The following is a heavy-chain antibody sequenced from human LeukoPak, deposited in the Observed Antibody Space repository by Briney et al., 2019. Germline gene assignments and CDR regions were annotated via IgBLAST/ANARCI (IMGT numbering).Heavy chain of an antibody. D-gene: IGHD3-3*01. CDR3: ARVNYDFWSDYYWTYYFDY. CDR1: GGSISSYY. Sequence: SETLSLTCTVSGGSISSYYWSWIRQPPGKGLEWIGNIYYSGSTNYNPSLKSRVTISVDTSKNQFSLKLSSVTAADTAVYYCARVNYDFWSDYYWTYYFDYWGQGTLVTVSS. V-gene: IGHV4-59*01. CDR2: IYYSGST. J-gene: IGHJ4*02.